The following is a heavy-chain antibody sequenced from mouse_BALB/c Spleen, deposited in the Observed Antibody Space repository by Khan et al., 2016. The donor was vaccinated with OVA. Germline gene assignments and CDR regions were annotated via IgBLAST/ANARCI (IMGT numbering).Heavy chain of an antibody. CDR2: IVPANGNT. CDR1: GFNIKDTY. J-gene: IGHJ2*01. V-gene: IGHV14-3*02. CDR3: ARINA. Sequence: VQLKESGAELVKPAASVKLSCTASGFNIKDTYMHWVHQRPEQGLEWIGRIVPANGNTKYDPQFSGQATITADTSSNTAYLQLSSLTSEDTAVYYWARINAWGQGNTLTVSA.